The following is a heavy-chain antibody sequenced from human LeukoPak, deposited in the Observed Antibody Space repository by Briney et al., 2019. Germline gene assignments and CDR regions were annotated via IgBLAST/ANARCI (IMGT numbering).Heavy chain of an antibody. CDR3: ARDGYCSGGSCYLKADAFDI. J-gene: IGHJ3*02. D-gene: IGHD2-15*01. Sequence: ASVKVSCKASGYTFTSYDINWVRQATGQGPEWMGWMNPNSGNTGYAQKFQGRVTITADKSTSTAYMELSSLRSEDTAVYYCARDGYCSGGSCYLKADAFDIWGQGTMVTVSS. CDR1: GYTFTSYD. CDR2: MNPNSGNT. V-gene: IGHV1-8*01.